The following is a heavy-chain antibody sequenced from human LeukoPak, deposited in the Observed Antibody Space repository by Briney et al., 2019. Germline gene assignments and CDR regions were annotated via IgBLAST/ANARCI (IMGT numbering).Heavy chain of an antibody. CDR1: GFTFSSYW. J-gene: IGHJ3*02. Sequence: GSLRLSCVASGFTFSSYWMSWVRQAPGKGLEWVANIKQDGSEKNYVDSVKGRFTISRDNAKNSLYLQMNGLRAEDTAVYYCAREFGTSSSSWCATSCASFDIWGQGTLVTVSS. V-gene: IGHV3-7*01. CDR3: AREFGTSSSSWCATSCASFDI. D-gene: IGHD2-2*01. CDR2: IKQDGSEK.